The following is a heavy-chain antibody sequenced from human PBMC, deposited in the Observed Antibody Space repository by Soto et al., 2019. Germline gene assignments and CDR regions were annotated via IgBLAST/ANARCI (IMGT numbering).Heavy chain of an antibody. Sequence: SRRLYFAASGFTFSDAWMSWVRQAPGKGLDWVGRIKSKSDGGTTEYAAPVRGRFTISRDDSKNTLYLQMNSLKTEDTAVYYCNTDLWRIAVVVGSIGYFYTGGKGTPVTVST. D-gene: IGHD2-21*01. CDR1: GFTFSDAW. V-gene: IGHV3-15*01. CDR3: NTDLWRIAVVVGSIGYFYT. CDR2: IKSKSDGGTT. J-gene: IGHJ5*02.